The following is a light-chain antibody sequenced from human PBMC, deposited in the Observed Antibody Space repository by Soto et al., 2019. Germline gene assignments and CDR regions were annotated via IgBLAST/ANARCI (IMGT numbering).Light chain of an antibody. CDR1: SSDVGAYSY. V-gene: IGLV2-8*01. CDR3: SSYAGSNNFVV. Sequence: QSALTQPPSASASPGQSVTISCTGTSSDVGAYSYVSWYQQHPGKAPKLMIYEVSKRPSGVPDRFSGSKSGNTASLTVSGLQAEDEADYYCSSYAGSNNFVVFGGGTKLTVL. CDR2: EVS. J-gene: IGLJ2*01.